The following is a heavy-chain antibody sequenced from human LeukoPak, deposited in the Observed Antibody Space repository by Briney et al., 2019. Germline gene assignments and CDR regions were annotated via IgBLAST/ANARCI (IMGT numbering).Heavy chain of an antibody. CDR2: MSPNSGDT. CDR3: ARGPPNWGYDY. Sequence: ASVKVSCKASGYTFTSYDFNWVRQATGQRPEWMGWMSPNSGDTGYAQKFQDRVTMTRNTSISTAYMELSSLRSDNTAVYYCARGPPNWGYDYWGPGTLVTVSS. J-gene: IGHJ4*02. D-gene: IGHD7-27*01. CDR1: GYTFTSYD. V-gene: IGHV1-8*01.